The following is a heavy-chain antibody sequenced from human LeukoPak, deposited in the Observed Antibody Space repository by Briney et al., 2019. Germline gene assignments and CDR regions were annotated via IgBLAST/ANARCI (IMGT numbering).Heavy chain of an antibody. V-gene: IGHV3-30-3*01. Sequence: GRSLRLSCAASGFTFSSYAMHWVRQAPGKGLEWVAVISYDGSNKYYADSVKGRFTISRDNSKNTLYLQMNSLRAEDTAVYYCARVGGVHPYCYYGMDVWGQGTTVTVSS. CDR1: GFTFSSYA. J-gene: IGHJ6*02. CDR2: ISYDGSNK. CDR3: ARVGGVHPYCYYGMDV. D-gene: IGHD2-8*02.